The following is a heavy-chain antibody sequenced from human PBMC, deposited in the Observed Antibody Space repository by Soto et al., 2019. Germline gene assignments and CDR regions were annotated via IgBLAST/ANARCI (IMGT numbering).Heavy chain of an antibody. CDR1: GGSISSYY. Sequence: PSGTPALTCTVSGGSISSYYWSWIGQPPGKGLEWIGYIYDSGSTNYNPSLKSRVTISVDTSKNQFSLKLTSVTAADTAVYYCGAPPRYWGQGTLVSVSS. V-gene: IGHV4-59*01. D-gene: IGHD1-26*01. CDR3: GAPPRY. CDR2: IYDSGST. J-gene: IGHJ4*02.